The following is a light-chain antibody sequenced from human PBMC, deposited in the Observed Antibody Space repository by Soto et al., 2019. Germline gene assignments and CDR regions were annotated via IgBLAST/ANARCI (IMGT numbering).Light chain of an antibody. J-gene: IGLJ1*01. CDR1: SSDVGYNDY. V-gene: IGLV2-8*01. Sequence: QSALTQPPSASGFPGQSVTISCTGTSSDVGYNDYVSWYQQHPGKPPKLVIYEVTKRPSGVPDRVSASKSGNTASLTVSGLRAEDEADYYCSSYAGSNNFVFGSGTKLTVL. CDR3: SSYAGSNNFV. CDR2: EVT.